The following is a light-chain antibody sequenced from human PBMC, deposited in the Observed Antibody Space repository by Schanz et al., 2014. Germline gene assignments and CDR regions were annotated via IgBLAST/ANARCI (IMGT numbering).Light chain of an antibody. Sequence: EIVLTQSPATLSLSPGERATLSCRASQSVSSNYLAWYQQKPGQAPRLLIYGASSRATGIPDRFSGSGSGTDFTLTISRLEPEDFAVYYCQQYGSSPRALTFGGGTKVEIK. CDR2: GAS. V-gene: IGKV3-20*01. CDR1: QSVSSNY. CDR3: QQYGSSPRALT. J-gene: IGKJ4*01.